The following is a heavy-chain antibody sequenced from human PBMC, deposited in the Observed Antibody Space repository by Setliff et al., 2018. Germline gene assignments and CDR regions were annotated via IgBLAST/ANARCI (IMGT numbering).Heavy chain of an antibody. J-gene: IGHJ4*02. CDR2: ISYDGSNK. Sequence: GGSLRLSCAASGFTFSSYAMHWVRQAPGKGLEWVAVISYDGSNKYYADSVKGRFTISRDNAKNSLYLQMNSLKTEDTAVYYCTTGGSSWYARFDYWGQGSLVTVSS. V-gene: IGHV3-30*04. CDR1: GFTFSSYA. CDR3: TTGGSSWYARFDY. D-gene: IGHD6-13*01.